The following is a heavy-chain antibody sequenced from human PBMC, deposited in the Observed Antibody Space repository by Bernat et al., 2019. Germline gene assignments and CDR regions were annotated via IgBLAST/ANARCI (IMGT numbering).Heavy chain of an antibody. CDR3: AGDPADSLTRNWFDP. CDR1: GFTFSDFS. V-gene: IGHV3-21*05. CDR2: ISRISSHI. D-gene: IGHD4-4*01. Sequence: EMQLVESGGGLVKPGGSLRLSCTASGFTFSDFSMHWVRQAPGEGLEWLSYISRISSHIYYADSVKGRFTISRDNAKSTLYLQMNSLRADDTAVYYCAGDPADSLTRNWFDPWGQGTLVTVSS. J-gene: IGHJ5*02.